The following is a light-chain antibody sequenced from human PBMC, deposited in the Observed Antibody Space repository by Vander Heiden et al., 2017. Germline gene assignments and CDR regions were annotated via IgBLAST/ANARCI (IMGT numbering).Light chain of an antibody. J-gene: IGKJ5*01. CDR2: AAS. CDR1: QSISSY. Sequence: DIQMTQSPSSLSASVGDRVTITCRASQSISSYLNWYQQKPGKAPKLLIYAASSFQSGVPSRFSGSGSGTDFTLTIISLQPEDFATYYCQQSYSTPITFGQGTRLEIK. V-gene: IGKV1-39*01. CDR3: QQSYSTPIT.